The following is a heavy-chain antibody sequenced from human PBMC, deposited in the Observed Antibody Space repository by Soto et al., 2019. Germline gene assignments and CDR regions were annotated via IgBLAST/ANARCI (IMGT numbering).Heavy chain of an antibody. Sequence: QVQLQESGPGLVKPSETLSLTCTVSGDSITSYYWSWIRQPPGKALEWIGYIYNSGSTDNNPSLKSRVTISLVPAKKQFSLKLKSVTAADTAVYYCARDLGIGSGPFDAWGQGTMVTVSA. CDR1: GDSITSYY. D-gene: IGHD2-2*03. J-gene: IGHJ3*01. CDR3: ARDLGIGSGPFDA. CDR2: IYNSGST. V-gene: IGHV4-4*08.